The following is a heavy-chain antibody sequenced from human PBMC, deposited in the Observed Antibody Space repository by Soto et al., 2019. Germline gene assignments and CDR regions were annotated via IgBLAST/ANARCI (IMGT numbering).Heavy chain of an antibody. V-gene: IGHV3-30-3*01. CDR3: ARSRLRFLEWSDYYYGMDV. J-gene: IGHJ6*02. D-gene: IGHD3-3*01. CDR2: ISYDGSNK. CDR1: GFTFSSYA. Sequence: HPGGSLRLSCAASGFTFSSYAMHWVRQAPGKGLEWVAVISYDGSNKYYADSVKGRFTISRDNSKNTLYLQMNSLRAEDTAVYYCARSRLRFLEWSDYYYGMDVWGQGTTVTVSS.